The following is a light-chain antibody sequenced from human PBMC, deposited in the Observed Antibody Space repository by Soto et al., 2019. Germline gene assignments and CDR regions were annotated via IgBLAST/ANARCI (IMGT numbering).Light chain of an antibody. CDR3: QQYGYSFWT. V-gene: IGKV3D-15*01. J-gene: IGKJ1*01. CDR2: SAS. CDR1: QSVRSN. Sequence: EIVMTQSPATLSVSPGERATLSCRASQSVRSNLAWYQQKPGQAPRLLIYSASSRATGVPTRFSGSGSGADYTLTISRLEPEDSAVYYCQQYGYSFWTFGQGTKVDIK.